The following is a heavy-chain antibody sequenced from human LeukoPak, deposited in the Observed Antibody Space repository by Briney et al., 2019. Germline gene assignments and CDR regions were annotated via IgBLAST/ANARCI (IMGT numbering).Heavy chain of an antibody. J-gene: IGHJ4*01. Sequence: GGSLRLSCAASGYTFNTYDMHWVRQTTGQGLEWISSIDSSGGYTYYAGSVKGRFTISRENDKNSLYLHMDSLRVGDTAVYSCVRGGEIGLDYWGHGTLVTVSS. CDR2: IDSSGGYT. V-gene: IGHV3-13*01. CDR3: VRGGEIGLDY. D-gene: IGHD3-16*01. CDR1: GYTFNTYD.